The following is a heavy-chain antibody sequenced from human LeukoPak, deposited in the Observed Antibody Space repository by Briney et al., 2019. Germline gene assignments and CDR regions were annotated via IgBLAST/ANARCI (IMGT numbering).Heavy chain of an antibody. CDR1: GYSINSGYY. CDR3: ARGSGYSGYDLGYDY. Sequence: SETLSLTCTVSGYSINSGYYWAWIRQPPGKGLQWIGSIYHSGSTYYNPSLKSRVTISIDTSKNQFSLKLSSVTAADTAVYYCARGSGYSGYDLGYDYWGQGTLVTVSS. J-gene: IGHJ4*02. D-gene: IGHD5-12*01. CDR2: IYHSGST. V-gene: IGHV4-38-2*02.